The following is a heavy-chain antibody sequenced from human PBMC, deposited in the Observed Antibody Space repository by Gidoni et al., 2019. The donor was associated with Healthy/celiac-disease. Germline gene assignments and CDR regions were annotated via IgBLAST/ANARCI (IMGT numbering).Heavy chain of an antibody. J-gene: IGHJ4*02. CDR1: GWSFSGYY. CDR2: INHSGST. CDR3: ARGLGIAVAGSTPFDY. Sequence: QVQLQQWGAGLLKPSETLSLTCAVYGWSFSGYYWSWIRRPPGKGLEWIGEINHSGSTNYNPSLKSRVTISVDTSKNQFSLKLSSVTAADTAVYYCARGLGIAVAGSTPFDYWGQGTLVTVSS. V-gene: IGHV4-34*01. D-gene: IGHD6-19*01.